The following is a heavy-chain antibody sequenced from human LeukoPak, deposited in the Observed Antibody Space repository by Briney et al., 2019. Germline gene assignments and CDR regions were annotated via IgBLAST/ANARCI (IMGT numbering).Heavy chain of an antibody. D-gene: IGHD5-12*01. CDR2: IYYSGST. Sequence: PSETLSLTCTVSGGSISSSSYYWGWIRQPRGKRLEWIGSIYYSGSTYYNPSLKSRVTISVDTSKNQFSLKLSSVTAADTAVYYCARLSGYGLHYYYHMDVWGKGTTVTVSS. V-gene: IGHV4-39*07. J-gene: IGHJ6*03. CDR3: ARLSGYGLHYYYHMDV. CDR1: GGSISSSSYY.